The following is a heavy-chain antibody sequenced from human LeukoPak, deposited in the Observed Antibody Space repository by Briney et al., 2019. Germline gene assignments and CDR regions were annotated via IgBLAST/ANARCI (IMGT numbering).Heavy chain of an antibody. CDR2: IDQDGNEK. V-gene: IGHV3-7*01. CDR3: ASLDANMVNGDY. Sequence: GGSLRLSCAASGFTFSRYWMSWVRQAPGKGLEWVANIDQDGNEKNYVDSVKGRSTISRDNAKNSLYLQINSLRAEDAAVYYCASLDANMVNGDYWGQGTLVTVSS. CDR1: GFTFSRYW. J-gene: IGHJ4*02. D-gene: IGHD5-18*01.